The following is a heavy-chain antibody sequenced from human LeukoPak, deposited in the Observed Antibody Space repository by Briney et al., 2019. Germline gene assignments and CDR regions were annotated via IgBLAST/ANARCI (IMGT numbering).Heavy chain of an antibody. CDR1: GYTFTSYG. CDR3: ATRHHSPDYYYYMDV. D-gene: IGHD1-14*01. Sequence: ASVKVSCKASGYTFTSYGISWVRQAPGQGLEWMGWISAYNGNTNYAQKLQGRVTMTTDTSTSTAYMELSSLRSEDTAVYYCATRHHSPDYYYYMDVWGKGTTVTVSS. CDR2: ISAYNGNT. J-gene: IGHJ6*03. V-gene: IGHV1-18*01.